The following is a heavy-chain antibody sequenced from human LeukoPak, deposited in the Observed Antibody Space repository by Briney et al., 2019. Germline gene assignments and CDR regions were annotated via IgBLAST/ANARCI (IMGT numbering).Heavy chain of an antibody. V-gene: IGHV4-59*08. CDR1: GGSISSYY. Sequence: SETLSLTCTVSGGSISSYYWSWIRQPPGKGLEWIGYIYYSGSTNYNPSLKSRVTISVDTSKNQFSLKLSSVTAADTAVYYCARTYYYDSSGYRDYWGQGTLVTVSS. J-gene: IGHJ4*02. CDR3: ARTYYYDSSGYRDY. D-gene: IGHD3-22*01. CDR2: IYYSGST.